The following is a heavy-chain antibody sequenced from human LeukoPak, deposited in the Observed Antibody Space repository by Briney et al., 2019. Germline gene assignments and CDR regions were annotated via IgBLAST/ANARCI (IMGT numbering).Heavy chain of an antibody. CDR3: AGVRGSSYEVYWFDP. J-gene: IGHJ5*02. V-gene: IGHV4-31*03. CDR1: GGSISSGGYY. Sequence: SQTLSLTCTVSGGSISSGGYYWSWIRQHPGKGLEWIGYIYYSGSTYYNPSLKSRVTISVDTSKNQFSLKLSSVTAADTAVYYCAGVRGSSYEVYWFDPWGQGTLVTVSS. CDR2: IYYSGST. D-gene: IGHD6-6*01.